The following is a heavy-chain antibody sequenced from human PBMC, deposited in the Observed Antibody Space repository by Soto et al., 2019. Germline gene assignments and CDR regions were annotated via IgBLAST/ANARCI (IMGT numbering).Heavy chain of an antibody. Sequence: EVQLLESGGGLVQPGGSLRLSCAASGFTFASFAMSWVRQARGKGLEWVSGISGSGGSAFYADSVKGRFTISRDNFKNPPSPRMNSLRAEDTAVYYCAAGSPIGMAWFDPWGQGTLVTVSS. J-gene: IGHJ5*02. CDR3: AAGSPIGMAWFDP. V-gene: IGHV3-23*01. CDR2: ISGSGGSA. CDR1: GFTFASFA. D-gene: IGHD2-2*01.